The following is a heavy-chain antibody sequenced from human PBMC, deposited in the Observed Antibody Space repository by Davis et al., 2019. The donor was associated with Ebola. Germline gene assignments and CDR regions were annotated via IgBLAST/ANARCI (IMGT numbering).Heavy chain of an antibody. CDR2: IIPILGIA. CDR3: ARPVAAPRRKKGYYYGMDV. V-gene: IGHV1-69*04. Sequence: AASVKVSCKASGGTFSSYAISWVRQAPGQGLEWMGRIIPILGIANYAQKFQGRVTITAGKSTSTAYMELSSLRSEDTAVYYCARPVAAPRRKKGYYYGMDVWGQGTTVTVSS. D-gene: IGHD6-6*01. CDR1: GGTFSSYA. J-gene: IGHJ6*02.